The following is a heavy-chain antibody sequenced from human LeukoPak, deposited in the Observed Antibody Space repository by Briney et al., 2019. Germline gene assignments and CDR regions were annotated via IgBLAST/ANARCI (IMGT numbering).Heavy chain of an antibody. CDR1: GFTFSSYS. J-gene: IGHJ4*02. Sequence: GGSLRLSCAASGFTFSSYSMNWVRQAPGKGLEWVSSISSSSSYIYYADSVKGRFTISRDNAKNSLYLQMNSLRAEDTAVYYCAKDIGFVVVPAAIGYWGQGTLVTVSS. V-gene: IGHV3-21*04. D-gene: IGHD2-2*01. CDR3: AKDIGFVVVPAAIGY. CDR2: ISSSSSYI.